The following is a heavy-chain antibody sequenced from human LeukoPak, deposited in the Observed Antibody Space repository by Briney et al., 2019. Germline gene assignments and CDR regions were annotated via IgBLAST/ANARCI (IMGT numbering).Heavy chain of an antibody. D-gene: IGHD5-18*01. V-gene: IGHV3-30*04. Sequence: PGRSLRLSCAASGFTFSSYAMHWVRQAPGKGLEWVAVISYDGSNKYYADSVKGRFTISRDNSKNTLYLQMNSLRAEDTAVYYCAKDGSYGLDIWAKGQWSPSLQ. CDR2: ISYDGSNK. CDR3: AKDGSYGLDI. CDR1: GFTFSSYA. J-gene: IGHJ3*02.